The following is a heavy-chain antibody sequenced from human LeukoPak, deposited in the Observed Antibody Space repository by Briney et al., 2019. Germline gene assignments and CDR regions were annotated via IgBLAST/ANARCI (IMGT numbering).Heavy chain of an antibody. J-gene: IGHJ5*02. Sequence: PGGSLRLSCAASGFTFSNYAMSWVRQAPGKGLEWVSGIRNSGTDTYYTKSVKGRFTLSRDDAKNTIYLQMNSLRVEDTGVYYCARDRPHNWFDPWGKGTLVTVSS. CDR2: IRNSGTDT. CDR1: GFTFSNYA. V-gene: IGHV3-23*01. CDR3: ARDRPHNWFDP.